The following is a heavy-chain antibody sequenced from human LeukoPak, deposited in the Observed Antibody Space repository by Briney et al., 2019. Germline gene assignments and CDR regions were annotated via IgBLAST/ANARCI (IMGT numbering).Heavy chain of an antibody. D-gene: IGHD1-26*01. Sequence: GGSLRLSCAASGFTFDDYAMHWVRQAPGKGLEWVSGISWNSGSIGYADSVKGRFTISRDNAKNSLYLQMNSLRAEDTAVYYCARDRWELPPYFDYWGQGTLVTVSS. J-gene: IGHJ4*02. V-gene: IGHV3-9*01. CDR2: ISWNSGSI. CDR3: ARDRWELPPYFDY. CDR1: GFTFDDYA.